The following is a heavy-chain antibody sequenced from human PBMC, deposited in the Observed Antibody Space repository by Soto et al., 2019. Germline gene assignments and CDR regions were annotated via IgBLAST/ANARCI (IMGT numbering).Heavy chain of an antibody. CDR3: TTDDCCGGSCYSGFDY. J-gene: IGHJ4*02. CDR2: IKSKTDGGTT. V-gene: IGHV3-15*01. D-gene: IGHD2-15*01. CDR1: GFTFSNAW. Sequence: EVQLVESGGGLVKPGGSLRLSCAASGFTFSNAWMSWVRQAPGKGLEWVGRIKSKTDGGTTDYAAPVKGRFTISRDDSKNTLYLQMNSLKTEDTAVYYCTTDDCCGGSCYSGFDYWGQGTLVTVSS.